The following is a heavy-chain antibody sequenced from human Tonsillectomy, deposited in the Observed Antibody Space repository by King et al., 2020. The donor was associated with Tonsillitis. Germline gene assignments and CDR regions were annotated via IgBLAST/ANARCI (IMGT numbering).Heavy chain of an antibody. V-gene: IGHV4-34*01. J-gene: IGHJ4*02. CDR1: GGSFSGYY. D-gene: IGHD6-25*01. CDR3: ARGGLAAGYYFDY. Sequence: VQLPQWGAGLLKPSENLSLTCAVYGGSFSGYYWSWIRQPPGKGLEWIGEINHSGSTNYNPSLKSRVTISVDTSKNQFSLNLSSVTAADTAVYYCARGGLAAGYYFDYWGQGTRVTVSS. CDR2: INHSGST.